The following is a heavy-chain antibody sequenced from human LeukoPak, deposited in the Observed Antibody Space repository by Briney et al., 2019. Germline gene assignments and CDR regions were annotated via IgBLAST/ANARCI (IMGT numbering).Heavy chain of an antibody. CDR3: ARGYCSSTSCSHYNWFDP. Sequence: PSETLSLTCTVSGGSISSYYWSWIRQPPGKGLEWIGYIYYSGSTNYNPSLKSRVTISVDTSKNQFSLKLSSVTAADTAVYYCARGYCSSTSCSHYNWFDPWGQATRVTVSS. D-gene: IGHD2-2*01. CDR2: IYYSGST. V-gene: IGHV4-59*01. CDR1: GGSISSYY. J-gene: IGHJ5*02.